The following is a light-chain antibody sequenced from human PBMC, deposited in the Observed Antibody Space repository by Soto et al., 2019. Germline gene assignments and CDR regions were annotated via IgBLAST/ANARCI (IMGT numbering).Light chain of an antibody. J-gene: IGKJ1*01. CDR1: QSISNW. CDR2: KAS. Sequence: IQMTQSPSTLSASVGDRVTITWRASQSISNWLAWYQQRPGKAPKLLIYKASSLESGVPSRFSGSGSGTEFTLTISSLQPDDFATYYCQQYNGSFGQGTKVEIK. V-gene: IGKV1-5*03. CDR3: QQYNGS.